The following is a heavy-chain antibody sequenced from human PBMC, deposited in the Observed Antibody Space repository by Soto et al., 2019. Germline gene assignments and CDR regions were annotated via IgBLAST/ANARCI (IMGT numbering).Heavy chain of an antibody. CDR1: GGSISSYY. J-gene: IGHJ3*02. Sequence: QVQLQESGPGLVKPSETLSLTCTVSGGSISSYYWSWIRQPPGKGLEWIRYIYYSGSTNYNPSLKLLVPMSVHTSMNQFPLQLSSVTAADTALYYCARALILTGYDIHDACDIWGQGTMVTVSS. D-gene: IGHD3-9*01. CDR3: ARALILTGYDIHDACDI. V-gene: IGHV4-59*01. CDR2: IYYSGST.